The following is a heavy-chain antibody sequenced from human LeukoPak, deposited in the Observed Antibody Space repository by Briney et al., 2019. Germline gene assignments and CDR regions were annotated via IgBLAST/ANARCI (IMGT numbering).Heavy chain of an antibody. CDR2: ISYNSETT. CDR3: TRSGDGASDN. D-gene: IGHD7-27*01. J-gene: IGHJ3*02. CDR1: GFSFSGYA. V-gene: IGHV3-48*04. Sequence: PGGSLRLSCAASGFSFSGYAMNWVRQTPGKGLEWVSYISYNSETTHYADSVKGRFTISRDNAKNSLYLQMNSLRAEDTAVYYCTRSGDGASDNWGPGTMVTVSS.